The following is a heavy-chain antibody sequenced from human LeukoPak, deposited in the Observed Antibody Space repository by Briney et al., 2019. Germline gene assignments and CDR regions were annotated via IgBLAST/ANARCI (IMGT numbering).Heavy chain of an antibody. Sequence: ASVKVSCKASGYTFTSYDINWVRQATGQGLEWMGWMNPNSGNTGYAQEFQGRVTMTRNTSISTAYMELSSLRSEDTAVYYCARARSGCSGYFCLPKNWFDPWGQGTLVTVSS. J-gene: IGHJ5*02. V-gene: IGHV1-8*01. CDR2: MNPNSGNT. CDR3: ARARSGCSGYFCLPKNWFDP. D-gene: IGHD3-22*01. CDR1: GYTFTSYD.